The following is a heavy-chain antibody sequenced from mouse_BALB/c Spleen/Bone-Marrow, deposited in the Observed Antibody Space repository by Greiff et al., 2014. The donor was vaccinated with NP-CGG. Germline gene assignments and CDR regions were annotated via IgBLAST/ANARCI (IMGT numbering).Heavy chain of an antibody. J-gene: IGHJ4*01. CDR2: IWADGST. CDR1: GFSLTSYG. Sequence: VNVVESGPGLVAPSQSLSITCTVSGFSLTSYGVHWVRQPPGKGLEWLGVIWADGSTNYNSALMSRLSISKDNSKSQVFLKMNRLQTDDTAMYYCSRITTATWAMDYWGRGTSVTVSS. CDR3: SRITTATWAMDY. D-gene: IGHD1-2*01. V-gene: IGHV2-9*02.